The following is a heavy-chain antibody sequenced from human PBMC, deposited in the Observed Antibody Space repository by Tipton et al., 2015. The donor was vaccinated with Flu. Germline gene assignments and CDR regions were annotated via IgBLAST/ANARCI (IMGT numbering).Heavy chain of an antibody. CDR2: ISSSSSYI. CDR1: GFTFSSYS. J-gene: IGHJ4*02. Sequence: SLRLSCAASGFTFSSYSMNWVRQAPGKGLEWVSSISSSSSYIYYADSVKGRFTISRDNSKNTLYLQMNSLRAEDTAVYYCAKDPGSGGFLEWLFVLRGCYFDYWGQGTLVTVSS. V-gene: IGHV3-21*04. D-gene: IGHD3-3*01. CDR3: AKDPGSGGFLEWLFVLRGCYFDY.